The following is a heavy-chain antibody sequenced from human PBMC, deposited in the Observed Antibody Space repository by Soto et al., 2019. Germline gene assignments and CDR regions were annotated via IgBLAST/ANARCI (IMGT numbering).Heavy chain of an antibody. CDR2: TNHDGST. CDR1: SGSIDNVYW. CDR3: ARGPGAAGLRWFDP. J-gene: IGHJ5*02. Sequence: PSETLSLTCAVSSGSIDNVYWWSWVRQSPGKGLEWIGETNHDGSTNYNPSLESRVTISVDTSKNQFSLELSSVTAADTAVYYCARGPGAAGLRWFDPWGQGTLVTVSS. V-gene: IGHV4-4*02. D-gene: IGHD2-15*01.